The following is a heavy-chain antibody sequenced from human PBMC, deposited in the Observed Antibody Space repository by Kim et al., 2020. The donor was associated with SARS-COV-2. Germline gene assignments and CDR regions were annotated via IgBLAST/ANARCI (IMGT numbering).Heavy chain of an antibody. CDR1: GFTFRSHV. V-gene: IGHV3-30*04. CDR3: AREMRRAGVVPRPLLATKMEDTDMVPYWFDL. Sequence: GGSLRLSCAASGFTFRSHVMDWVRQAPGKGLEWVAVVSNDGTKRDYADSVKGRFTISRDNSKNTVHLQMNSLRVEDTAVYYCAREMRRAGVVPRPLLATKMEDTDMVPYWFDLWGQGTLVTVSS. D-gene: IGHD5-18*01. CDR2: VSNDGTKR. J-gene: IGHJ5*02.